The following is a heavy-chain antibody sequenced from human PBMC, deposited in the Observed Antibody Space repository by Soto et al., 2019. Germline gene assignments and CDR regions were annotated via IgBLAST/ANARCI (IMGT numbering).Heavy chain of an antibody. CDR2: IFPGDSDI. V-gene: IGHV5-51*01. D-gene: IGHD2-15*01. CDR1: GYIFSDYW. J-gene: IGHJ6*02. Sequence: GESLKISCKVSGYIFSDYWIGWVRQMPGKGLEWMGIIFPGDSDIKYSPSFQGPVTLSADQSISPAHLQWSSLKASDTGTYYCGRFGIVGCLGGRCFTSFHYYGMDVWGQGTTVTVSS. CDR3: GRFGIVGCLGGRCFTSFHYYGMDV.